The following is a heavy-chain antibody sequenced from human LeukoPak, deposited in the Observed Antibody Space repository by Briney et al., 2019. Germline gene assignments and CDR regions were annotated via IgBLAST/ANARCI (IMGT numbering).Heavy chain of an antibody. D-gene: IGHD3-22*01. V-gene: IGHV4-4*07. J-gene: IGHJ5*02. CDR3: ARDQRYYDSSGYYPSFDP. CDR2: IYTSGNT. CDR1: GGSFSGYY. Sequence: SETLSLTCAVYGGSFSGYYWSWIRQPAGKGLEWIGRIYTSGNTNYSPSLKSRVTMSVDTSKNQFSLKLSSVTAADTAVYYCARDQRYYDSSGYYPSFDPWGQGTLVTVSS.